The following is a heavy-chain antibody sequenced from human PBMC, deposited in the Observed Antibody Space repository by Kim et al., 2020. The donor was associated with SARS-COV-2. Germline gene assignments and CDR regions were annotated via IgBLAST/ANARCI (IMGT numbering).Heavy chain of an antibody. J-gene: IGHJ2*01. CDR3: ARDRLQHSHDYGDYSWYFDL. V-gene: IGHV3-66*01. CDR1: GFTVSSNY. CDR2: IYSGGST. Sequence: GGSLRLSCAASGFTVSSNYMSWVRQAPGKGLEWVSVIYSGGSTYYADSVKGRFTISRDNSKNTLYLQMNSLRAEDTAVYYCARDRLQHSHDYGDYSWYFDLWGRGTLVTVSS. D-gene: IGHD4-17*01.